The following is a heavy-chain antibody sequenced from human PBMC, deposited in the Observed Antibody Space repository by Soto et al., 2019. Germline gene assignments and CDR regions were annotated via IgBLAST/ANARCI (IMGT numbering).Heavy chain of an antibody. CDR1: GGSISSSSYY. J-gene: IGHJ3*02. CDR3: AISTTVTTDYYAFDI. CDR2: IYYSGST. Sequence: QLQLQESGPGLVKPSETLSLTCTVSGGSISSSSYYWGWIRQPPGKGLEWIGSIYYSGSTYYNPSLKSRVTISVDTSKNQFPLKLSSVTAADTAVYYCAISTTVTTDYYAFDIWGQGTMVTVSS. D-gene: IGHD4-17*01. V-gene: IGHV4-39*01.